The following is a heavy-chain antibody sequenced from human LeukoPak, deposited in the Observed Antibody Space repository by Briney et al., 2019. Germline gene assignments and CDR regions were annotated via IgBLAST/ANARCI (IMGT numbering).Heavy chain of an antibody. Sequence: GGPLRLSCAASGFTFSSYGMHWVRQAPGKGLEWVAFIRYDGSNKYYADSVKGRFTISRDNSKNTLYLQMNSLRAEDTAVYYCAKAGGYGDYLPYYYYMDVWGKGTTVTISS. CDR2: IRYDGSNK. J-gene: IGHJ6*03. CDR1: GFTFSSYG. CDR3: AKAGGYGDYLPYYYYMDV. D-gene: IGHD4-17*01. V-gene: IGHV3-30*02.